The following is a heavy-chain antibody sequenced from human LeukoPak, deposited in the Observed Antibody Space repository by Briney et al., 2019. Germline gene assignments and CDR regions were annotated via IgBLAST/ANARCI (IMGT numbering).Heavy chain of an antibody. CDR2: ISSSGTFI. CDR1: GFSSNRYS. Sequence: GGSLRLSCVTSGFSSNRYSMNWVRQAPGKGLEWVSFISSSGTFIYYEDSVKGRFIITRDNAKKSLFLQLNSLRPEDTGVYYCARDQGSYTDYEVDYWGQGTLVTVSS. D-gene: IGHD5-12*01. CDR3: ARDQGSYTDYEVDY. V-gene: IGHV3-21*01. J-gene: IGHJ4*02.